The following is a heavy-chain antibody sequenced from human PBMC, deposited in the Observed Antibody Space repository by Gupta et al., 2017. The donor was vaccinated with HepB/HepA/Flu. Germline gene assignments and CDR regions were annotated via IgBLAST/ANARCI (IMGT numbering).Heavy chain of an antibody. CDR2: IGSDSKS. Sequence: EVQLLESGGGLVQPGGSLRLSCAASGFGFSGKAMNWVRQAPGKGLEWVSGIGSDSKSHYADSVKGRFTISRDNSKNTLFLQMNSLRAEDTAVYYCAKDLHFWSAMDVWGKGTTVTVSS. CDR1: GFGFSGKA. V-gene: IGHV3-23*01. D-gene: IGHD3-3*02. J-gene: IGHJ6*03. CDR3: AKDLHFWSAMDV.